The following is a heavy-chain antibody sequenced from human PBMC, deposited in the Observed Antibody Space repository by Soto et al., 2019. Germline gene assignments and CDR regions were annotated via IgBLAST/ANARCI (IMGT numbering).Heavy chain of an antibody. CDR1: GFTFSDYG. J-gene: IGHJ3*02. CDR2: IWSDGIQK. CDR3: VIGGKIAGAFDI. Sequence: QVQLVESGGGVVQPGRSLRLSCTTSGFTFSDYGMHWVRQAPGKGLEWVAVIWSDGIQKYYPDSVKGRFTISRDNSENTLYLQMNSLTVEDTAVYYCVIGGKIAGAFDIWGQGTMVTVS. V-gene: IGHV3-33*01. D-gene: IGHD2-21*01.